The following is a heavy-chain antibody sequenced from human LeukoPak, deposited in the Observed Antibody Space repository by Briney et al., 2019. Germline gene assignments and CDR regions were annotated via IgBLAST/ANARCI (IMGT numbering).Heavy chain of an antibody. J-gene: IGHJ3*02. V-gene: IGHV1-2*06. CDR1: GYTFTAYY. CDR3: ARGRTYSLRAFDI. D-gene: IGHD5-18*01. Sequence: GASVKVSCKASGYTFTAYYVHWMRLAPGQGLEWMGRITPNSGDTVYAQKFQGRVTMTTDTSISTAYMELSSLRSEDTAVYYCARGRTYSLRAFDIWGQGTMVTVSS. CDR2: ITPNSGDT.